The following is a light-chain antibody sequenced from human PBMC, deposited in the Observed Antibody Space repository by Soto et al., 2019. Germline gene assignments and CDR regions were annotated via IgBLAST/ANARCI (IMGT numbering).Light chain of an antibody. CDR3: QQYYSTPWT. V-gene: IGKV4-1*01. CDR2: WAS. J-gene: IGKJ1*01. CDR1: QSVLYSSNNKNY. Sequence: DIVMTQSPDSLGVSLGERVTINCKSSQSVLYSSNNKNYLAWYQQKPGQPPKLLIYWASSRDSGVPDRFSGSGSGTDFTLTISSLQAEDVAVYYCQQYYSTPWTFGQGTKVEVK.